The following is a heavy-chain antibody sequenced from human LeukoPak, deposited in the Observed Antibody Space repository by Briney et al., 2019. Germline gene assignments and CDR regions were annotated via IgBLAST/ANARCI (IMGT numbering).Heavy chain of an antibody. CDR3: ATGASYSGYANEGLFDY. Sequence: ASVKVSCKVSGYTLTELSMHWVRQAPGKGLEWMGGFDPEDGETIYAQKSQGRVTMTEDTSTDTAYMELSSLRSEDTAVYYCATGASYSGYANEGLFDYWGQGTLVTVSS. D-gene: IGHD5-12*01. CDR1: GYTLTELS. J-gene: IGHJ4*02. CDR2: FDPEDGET. V-gene: IGHV1-24*01.